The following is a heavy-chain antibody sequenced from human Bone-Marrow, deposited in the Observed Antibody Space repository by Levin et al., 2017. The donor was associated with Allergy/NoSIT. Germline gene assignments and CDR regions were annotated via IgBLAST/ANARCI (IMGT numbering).Heavy chain of an antibody. Sequence: AGGSLRLSCAASGFTFRSYSLNWVRQAPGRGLEWVSSISSSSYYIFYADSVKGRFTISRDNAKTSLYLEMNSLRAEDTAVYYCARGPFIAVAGDGRGPFDYWGQGILVTVSS. V-gene: IGHV3-21*01. J-gene: IGHJ4*02. CDR3: ARGPFIAVAGDGRGPFDY. CDR1: GFTFRSYS. D-gene: IGHD6-19*01. CDR2: ISSSSYYI.